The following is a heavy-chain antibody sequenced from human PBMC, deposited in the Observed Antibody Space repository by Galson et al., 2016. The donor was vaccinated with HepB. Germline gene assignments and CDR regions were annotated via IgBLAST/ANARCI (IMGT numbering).Heavy chain of an antibody. J-gene: IGHJ5*02. Sequence: SLRLSCAASGFTFITSVMSWVRQTPGKGLEWVSSFRGRANTQYADSVRGRFTASRDDSKGTLFLQMNSLTADDTAVYYCVKDRPYGTGWYGRSESWGQGTLVIVSS. CDR3: VKDRPYGTGWYGRSES. CDR2: FRGRANT. V-gene: IGHV3-23*01. D-gene: IGHD6-13*01. CDR1: GFTFITSV.